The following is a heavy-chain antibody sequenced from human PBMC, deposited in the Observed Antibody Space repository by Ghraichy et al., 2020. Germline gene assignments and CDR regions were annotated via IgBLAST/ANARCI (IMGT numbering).Heavy chain of an antibody. CDR1: GYTFSSYG. D-gene: IGHD6-19*01. Sequence: ASVKVSCKASGYTFSSYGISWVRQAPGQGLEWMGWISAYNGNTNYAQKLQGRVTMTTDTSTSTAYMELRSLRSDDTAVYFCARDVPTVAGTNFDLWGRGTLVTVSS. CDR3: ARDVPTVAGTNFDL. J-gene: IGHJ2*01. V-gene: IGHV1-18*01. CDR2: ISAYNGNT.